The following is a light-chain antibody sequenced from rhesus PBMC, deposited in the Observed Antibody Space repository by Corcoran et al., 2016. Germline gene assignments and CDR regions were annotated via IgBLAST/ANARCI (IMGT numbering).Light chain of an antibody. Sequence: QAAPIQSPSVSGSPGQSVTISCTGTSSDIGGNNRVSWYQQYPDKAPKLMIYDVSQRPSGVSDRFSGSKSGNTASLTISGLQAEDEGYYYCSSYASNSNYIFGDGTRLTVL. V-gene: IGLV2-13*03. CDR1: SSDIGGNNR. CDR2: DVS. J-gene: IGLJ1*01. CDR3: SSYASNSNYI.